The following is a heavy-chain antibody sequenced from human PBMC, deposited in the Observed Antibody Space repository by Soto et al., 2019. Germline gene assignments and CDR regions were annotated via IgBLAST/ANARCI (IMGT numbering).Heavy chain of an antibody. J-gene: IGHJ6*02. D-gene: IGHD1-1*01. CDR2: MNPNSGNT. V-gene: IGHV1-8*01. CDR3: ARERTGTTSRDV. CDR1: GYTFTSYD. Sequence: QVQLVQSGAEVKQPGASVKVSCKASGYTFTSYDINWVRQATGQGLEWMGWMNPNSGNTGYAQKFQGRVTMTRNTAISTAYMELSSLRAEDPAVYYCARERTGTTSRDVWGQGTTVTVSS.